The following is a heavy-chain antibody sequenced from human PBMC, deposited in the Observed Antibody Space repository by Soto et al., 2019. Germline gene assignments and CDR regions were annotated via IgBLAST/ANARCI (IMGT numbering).Heavy chain of an antibody. J-gene: IGHJ6*02. V-gene: IGHV4-4*02. D-gene: IGHD6-25*01. Sequence: SETLSLTAAVSGGSISSSNWWSWVRQPPGKGLEWIGEIYHSGSTNYNPSLKSRVTISVGKSKNQFSLKLSSVTAADTAVYYCARGPKIAAAEMYYYYGMDVWGQGTTVTVSS. CDR2: IYHSGST. CDR3: ARGPKIAAAEMYYYYGMDV. CDR1: GGSISSSNW.